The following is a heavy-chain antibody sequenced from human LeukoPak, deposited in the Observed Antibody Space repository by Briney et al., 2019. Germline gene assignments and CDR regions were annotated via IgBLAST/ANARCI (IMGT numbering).Heavy chain of an antibody. CDR3: ALGGSWAEYGAFDI. J-gene: IGHJ3*02. D-gene: IGHD3-10*01. V-gene: IGHV4-61*01. Sequence: PSETLSLTCTVSGGSVSSGSYYWSWIRQPPGKGLEWIGYIYYSGSTNYNPSLKSRVTISVDTSKNQFSLKLSSVTAAVTAVYYCALGGSWAEYGAFDIWGQGTMVTVSS. CDR2: IYYSGST. CDR1: GGSVSSGSYY.